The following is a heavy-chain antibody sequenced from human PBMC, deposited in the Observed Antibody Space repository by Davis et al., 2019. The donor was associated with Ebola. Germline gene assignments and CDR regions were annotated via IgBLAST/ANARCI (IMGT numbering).Heavy chain of an antibody. V-gene: IGHV1-46*01. J-gene: IGHJ6*04. Sequence: ASVKVSCKASGYTFTSYYMHWVRQAPGQGLEWMGIINPSGGSTSYAQKFQGRVTITRDTSASTAYMELSSLRSEDTAVYYCARDGISVVVDRGMDVWGKGTMVTVSS. CDR3: ARDGISVVVDRGMDV. CDR1: GYTFTSYY. D-gene: IGHD2-2*01. CDR2: INPSGGST.